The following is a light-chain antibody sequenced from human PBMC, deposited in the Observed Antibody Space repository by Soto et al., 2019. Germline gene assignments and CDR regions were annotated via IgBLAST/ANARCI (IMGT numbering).Light chain of an antibody. CDR1: QSISRY. V-gene: IGKV1-39*01. CDR2: TAS. J-gene: IGKJ4*01. CDR3: QQSYSMTT. Sequence: DIQMTQSPSSLSASVGDRVTITCRASQSISRYLNWYQQKPGKAPKLLIYTASSLQSGVPSRFSGSGSGTDFNLTISSLQPKDFATYYCQQSYSMTTFGGGTKVEIK.